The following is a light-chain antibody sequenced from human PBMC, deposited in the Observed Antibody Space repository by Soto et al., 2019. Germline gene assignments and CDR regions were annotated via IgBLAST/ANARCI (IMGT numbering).Light chain of an antibody. CDR1: QSVSSD. CDR3: QQYNNWPRT. CDR2: GAS. Sequence: EIVMTQSPATLSVSPGERATLSCRASQSVSSDLAWYHQKPGQPPRLLIYGASTRATGIPARFSGSGSGTEFTLTISSLQSEDFAVYYCQQYNNWPRTFGQGTKVEIK. J-gene: IGKJ1*01. V-gene: IGKV3-15*01.